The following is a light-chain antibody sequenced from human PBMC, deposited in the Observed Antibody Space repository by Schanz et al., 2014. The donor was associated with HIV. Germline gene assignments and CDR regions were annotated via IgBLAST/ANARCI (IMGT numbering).Light chain of an antibody. CDR2: GNN. V-gene: IGLV1-40*01. CDR1: SSNIGAGYD. J-gene: IGLJ2*01. Sequence: QSVLTQPPSVSGAPGQRVTISCAGSSSNIGAGYDVHWYHHLPGSAPKLLISGNNNRPSGVPDRFSGSKSGNAASLTISSLQTDDEGDYYCSSYTTNRTMAFGGGTKVTVL. CDR3: SSYTTNRTMA.